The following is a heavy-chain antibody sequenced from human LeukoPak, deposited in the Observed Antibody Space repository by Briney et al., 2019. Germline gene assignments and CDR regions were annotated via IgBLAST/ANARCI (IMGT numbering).Heavy chain of an antibody. CDR1: GGTFSNYA. CDR3: ARALHLYPFDP. D-gene: IGHD2-2*02. J-gene: IGHJ5*02. V-gene: IGHV1-69*13. Sequence: VASVKVSCKASGGTFSNYAISWVRQAPGQGLEWMGGIIPIFGTANYAQKFQGRVTITADESTSTAYMELSSLRSEDTAVYYCARALHLYPFDPWGQGTLVTVSS. CDR2: IIPIFGTA.